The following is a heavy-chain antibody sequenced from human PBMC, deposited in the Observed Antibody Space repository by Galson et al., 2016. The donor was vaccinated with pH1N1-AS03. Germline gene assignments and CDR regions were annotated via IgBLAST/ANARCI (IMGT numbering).Heavy chain of an antibody. CDR2: ISVRGGIT. CDR3: AKGSSGWAHDAFDI. D-gene: IGHD6-19*01. J-gene: IGHJ3*02. V-gene: IGHV3-23*01. CDR1: GFTFRHYA. Sequence: SLRLSCAASGFTFRHYAMSWVRQAPGRGLEWVSGISVRGGITFYADSVTGRFTISRDNPKNTLYLQMTSLRAEDTAVYYCAKGSSGWAHDAFDIWGQGTMVTVSS.